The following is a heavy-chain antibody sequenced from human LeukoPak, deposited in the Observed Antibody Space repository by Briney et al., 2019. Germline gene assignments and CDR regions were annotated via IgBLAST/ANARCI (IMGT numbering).Heavy chain of an antibody. Sequence: PGGSLRLSCAASGFTFSSYWMSWVRQAPGKGLEWVAIIKQDGSERYYVDSVKGRFTISRDNAKNSLYLQMNSLRAEDTAVYYCARDSLRFLEWSDAFDIWGQGTMVTVSS. V-gene: IGHV3-7*03. J-gene: IGHJ3*02. CDR3: ARDSLRFLEWSDAFDI. D-gene: IGHD3-3*01. CDR2: IKQDGSER. CDR1: GFTFSSYW.